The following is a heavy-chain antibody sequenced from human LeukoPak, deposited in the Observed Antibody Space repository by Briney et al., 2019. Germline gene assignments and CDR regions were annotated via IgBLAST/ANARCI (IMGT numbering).Heavy chain of an antibody. D-gene: IGHD6-19*01. CDR2: INWNGGST. CDR3: ARVGSSGWYAPYYFDY. CDR1: GFTFDDYG. Sequence: GGSLRLSCAASGFTFDDYGMSWVRQAPGKGLGWVSGINWNGGSTGYADSVKGRFTISRDNAKNSLYLQMNSLRAEDTALYYCARVGSSGWYAPYYFDYWGQGTLVTVSS. V-gene: IGHV3-20*04. J-gene: IGHJ4*02.